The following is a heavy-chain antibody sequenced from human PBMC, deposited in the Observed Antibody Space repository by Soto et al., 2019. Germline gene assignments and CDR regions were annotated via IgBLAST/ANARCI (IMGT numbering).Heavy chain of an antibody. V-gene: IGHV5-10-1*01. J-gene: IGHJ4*02. Sequence: GESLKISCKGSGYSFTSYWMSWVRQMPGKGLEWMGRIDPSDSYTNYSPSFQGHVTISADKSISTAYLQWSSLKASDTAMYYCARQAGYYDSSGSVDYWGQGTLVTVSS. D-gene: IGHD3-22*01. CDR3: ARQAGYYDSSGSVDY. CDR1: GYSFTSYW. CDR2: IDPSDSYT.